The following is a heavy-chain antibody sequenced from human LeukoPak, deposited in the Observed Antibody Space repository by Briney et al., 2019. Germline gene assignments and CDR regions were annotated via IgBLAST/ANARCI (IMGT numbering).Heavy chain of an antibody. V-gene: IGHV1-2*06. CDR3: ARGVLGATQFFDY. CDR1: GYTFTGYY. D-gene: IGHD1-26*01. Sequence: ASVKVSCKASGYTFTGYYMHWVRQAPGQGLEWMGRINPNSGGTNYAQKFQGRVTMIRDTSISTAYMELSRLRSDDTAMYYCARGVLGATQFFDYWGQGTLVTVSS. CDR2: INPNSGGT. J-gene: IGHJ4*02.